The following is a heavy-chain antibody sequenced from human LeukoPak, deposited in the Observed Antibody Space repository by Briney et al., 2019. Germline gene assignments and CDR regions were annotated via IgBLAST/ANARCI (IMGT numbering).Heavy chain of an antibody. V-gene: IGHV5-51*01. D-gene: IGHD4-23*01. J-gene: IGHJ4*02. CDR1: GYRFTSYW. CDR3: ARHTNDYGGYGDY. CDR2: IYPGDSDT. Sequence: GESLKISCKGSGYRFTSYWIGWVRQMPGKGLEWMGIIYPGDSDTRYSPPFQGRVTISADKSISAAYLQWSSLKASDTAMYYCARHTNDYGGYGDYWGQGTLVTVSS.